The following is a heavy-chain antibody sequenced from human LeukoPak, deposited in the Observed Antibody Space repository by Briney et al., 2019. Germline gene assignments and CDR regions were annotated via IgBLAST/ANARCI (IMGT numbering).Heavy chain of an antibody. J-gene: IGHJ6*04. CDR3: AELGITMIGGV. CDR2: ISSSSSYI. V-gene: IGHV3-21*01. CDR1: GLTFSTYS. D-gene: IGHD3-10*02. Sequence: GGPLRSSGAALGLTFSTYSMNWVGKAPGKGLGWVSSISSSSSYIYYADSVKGRFTISRDNAKNSLYLQMNSLRAEDTAVYYCAELGITMIGGVWGKGTTVTISS.